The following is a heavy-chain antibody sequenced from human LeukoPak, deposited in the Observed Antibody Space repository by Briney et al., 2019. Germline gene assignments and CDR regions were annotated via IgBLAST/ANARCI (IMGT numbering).Heavy chain of an antibody. D-gene: IGHD3-10*01. Sequence: ASVKVSCKVSGYTLTELSMHWVRQAPGKGLEWMGGFDPEDGETIYAQKFQGRVTMTEDTSTNTAYMELSSLRSEDTAVYYCATVAYGSGSYYHDYWGQGTLVTVSS. V-gene: IGHV1-24*01. CDR1: GYTLTELS. CDR3: ATVAYGSGSYYHDY. CDR2: FDPEDGET. J-gene: IGHJ4*02.